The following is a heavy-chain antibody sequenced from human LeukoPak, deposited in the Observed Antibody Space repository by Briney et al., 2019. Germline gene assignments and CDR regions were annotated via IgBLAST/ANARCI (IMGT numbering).Heavy chain of an antibody. CDR3: ARDLNWGAGALDI. CDR2: INVSPAYI. D-gene: IGHD7-27*01. Sequence: GGSLRLSCAASGFAFSSYSMSWVRQAPGKGLEWVSSINVSPAYISYADSVRGRFTISRDNAKNSLYLQMNSLRAEDTAVYFCARDLNWGAGALDIWGQGTMVTVSS. V-gene: IGHV3-21*01. CDR1: GFAFSSYS. J-gene: IGHJ3*02.